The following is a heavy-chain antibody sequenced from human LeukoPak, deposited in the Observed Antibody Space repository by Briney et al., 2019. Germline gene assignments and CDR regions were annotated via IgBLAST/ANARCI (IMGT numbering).Heavy chain of an antibody. CDR1: GFTFSTYN. J-gene: IGHJ6*03. D-gene: IGHD2-2*01. V-gene: IGHV3-48*04. CDR3: ATICSTSCYGYYMDV. Sequence: GGSLRLSCAASGFTFSTYNMNWVRQAPGKGLEWISYISSTSSAIYYADSVKGRFTISRDNAKNSLSLQMNSLRVEDTAVYYCATICSTSCYGYYMDVWGKGTTVTVSS. CDR2: ISSTSSAI.